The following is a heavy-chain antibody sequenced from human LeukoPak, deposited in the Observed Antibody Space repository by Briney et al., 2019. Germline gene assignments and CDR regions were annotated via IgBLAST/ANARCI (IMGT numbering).Heavy chain of an antibody. D-gene: IGHD5-18*01. J-gene: IGHJ4*02. CDR2: ISGRGGST. CDR1: GFTFSSHA. CDR3: AKDETAMVTGFDY. Sequence: PGGSLRLSCAASGFTFSSHAMSWVRQAAGRGLEWVSAISGRGGSTYYAGSVKGRFTISRDNSKNTLYLQMNSLRAEDTAVYYCAKDETAMVTGFDYWGQGTLVTVSS. V-gene: IGHV3-23*01.